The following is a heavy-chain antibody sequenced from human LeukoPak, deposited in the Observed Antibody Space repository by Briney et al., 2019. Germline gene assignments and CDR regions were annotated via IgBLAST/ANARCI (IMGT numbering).Heavy chain of an antibody. D-gene: IGHD3-3*01. V-gene: IGHV3-33*01. CDR1: GFTFSSYG. Sequence: GGSLRLSCAASGFTFSSYGMHWVRQAPGKGLEWVAVIWYDGSNKYYADSVKGRFTISGDNSKNTLYLQMNSLRAEDTAVYYCARDLLLEWLLFDYYYYGMDVWGQGTTVTVSS. CDR3: ARDLLLEWLLFDYYYYGMDV. CDR2: IWYDGSNK. J-gene: IGHJ6*02.